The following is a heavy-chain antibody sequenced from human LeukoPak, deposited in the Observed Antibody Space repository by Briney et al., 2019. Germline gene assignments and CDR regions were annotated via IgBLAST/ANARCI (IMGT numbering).Heavy chain of an antibody. CDR2: LNPDTGST. CDR1: GYTFTGYY. CDR3: ARESFSGSGGLNWFAP. Sequence: ASVKVSCKAFGYTFTGYYIHWVRQAPGQGLEWMGGLNPDTGSTNYAQKFQARVIMTRDTSINTAYMELRRLRYDDTAMYFCARESFSGSGGLNWFAPWGQGTLVTVSA. J-gene: IGHJ5*02. D-gene: IGHD3-10*01. V-gene: IGHV1-2*02.